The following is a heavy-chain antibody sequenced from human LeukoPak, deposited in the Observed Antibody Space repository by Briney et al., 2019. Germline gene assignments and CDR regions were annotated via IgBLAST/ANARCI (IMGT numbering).Heavy chain of an antibody. CDR2: ISYNGSNK. V-gene: IGHV3-30*18. J-gene: IGHJ6*03. CDR1: GFTFRSYR. CDR3: AKEGSASFYYYYYMDV. D-gene: IGHD6-6*01. Sequence: GGSLTLSCPASGFTFRSYRMQWVRQAANKGLEWVGVISYNGSNKYYADSMNGRFTISRDNSKNTQYLQMNSLRADDTAVYCCAKEGSASFYYYYYMDVWGKGTTVTVSS.